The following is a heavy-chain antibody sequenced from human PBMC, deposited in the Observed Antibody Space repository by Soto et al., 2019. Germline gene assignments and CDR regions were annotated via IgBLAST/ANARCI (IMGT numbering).Heavy chain of an antibody. CDR1: GSCFSSYG. CDR3: AKDRRYDSSSGSFD. V-gene: IGHV3-30*18. D-gene: IGHD6-13*01. J-gene: IGHJ4*02. CDR2: ISYDGTYK. Sequence: QVQLVESGGGGVQPGSSLRLSCAAPGSCFSSYGIHWLRQVPGKGLEWVAVISYDGTYKHYAEYLNGRFTFSRDNSENTVNLKRNGLRAEDTDVYYWAKDRRYDSSSGSFDWGQGTLVTVSS.